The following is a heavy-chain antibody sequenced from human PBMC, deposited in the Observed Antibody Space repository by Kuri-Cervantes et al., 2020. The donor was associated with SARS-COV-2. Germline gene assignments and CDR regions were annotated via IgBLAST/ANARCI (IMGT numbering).Heavy chain of an antibody. Sequence: ASVKVTCKSSGYTFTGYYMHWVRQAPGQGLEWMGWINPNSGGTTYAQKLQGRVTMTTDTSTSTAYMELRSLRSDDTAVYYCARRSGYYYDSSGYDYWGQGTLVTVSS. V-gene: IGHV1-2*02. J-gene: IGHJ4*02. D-gene: IGHD3-22*01. CDR2: INPNSGGT. CDR3: ARRSGYYYDSSGYDY. CDR1: GYTFTGYY.